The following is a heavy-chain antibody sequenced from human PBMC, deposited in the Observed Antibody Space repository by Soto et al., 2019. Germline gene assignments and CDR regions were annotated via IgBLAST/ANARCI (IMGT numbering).Heavy chain of an antibody. V-gene: IGHV1-46*01. J-gene: IGHJ5*02. CDR3: AREKAGEEQTPSWSLVP. CDR2: INPSGGST. CDR1: GHTFTKYY. Sequence: QAQLVQSGAEVKEPGASVKVSCKASGHTFTKYYFHWVRQAPGQGLEWMGIINPSGGSTNYAERFQGRVTMTRDTSTSTMYMELSSLRSEDTAVYYCAREKAGEEQTPSWSLVPWGQGTLVTVSS. D-gene: IGHD2-15*01.